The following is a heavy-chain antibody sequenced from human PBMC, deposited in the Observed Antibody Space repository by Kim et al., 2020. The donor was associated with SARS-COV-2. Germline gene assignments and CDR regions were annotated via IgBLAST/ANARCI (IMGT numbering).Heavy chain of an antibody. D-gene: IGHD6-19*01. J-gene: IGHJ3*02. V-gene: IGHV3-11*01. Sequence: SVKGRFTSSRDDAKNSRYLQMNSLRAEDTAVYYCARVGRAVAQEGDAFDIWGQGTMVTVSS. CDR3: ARVGRAVAQEGDAFDI.